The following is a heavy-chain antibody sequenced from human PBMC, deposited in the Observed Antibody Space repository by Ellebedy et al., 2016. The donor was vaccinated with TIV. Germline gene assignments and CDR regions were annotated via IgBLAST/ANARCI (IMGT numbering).Heavy chain of an antibody. CDR1: RYSTSSGYY. J-gene: IGHJ4*02. V-gene: IGHV4-38-2*02. D-gene: IGHD1/OR15-1a*01. CDR2: SDHRVST. CDR3: ARDGTSVAFDY. Sequence: MPSETLSLTCTLPRYSTSSGYYWGWFRHPPGKWPEWGGSSDHRVSTYYNPSLKIRVTMAVDTSENQFSLSLTSVTAADTALYYCARDGTSVAFDYWGQGTLVTFSS.